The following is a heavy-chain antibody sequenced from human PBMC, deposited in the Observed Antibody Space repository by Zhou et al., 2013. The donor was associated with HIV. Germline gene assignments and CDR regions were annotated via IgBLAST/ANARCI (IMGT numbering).Heavy chain of an antibody. Sequence: VQVAQSGPEVKRPGASVKVSCKTSGYSFINFDINWVRHATGQGLEWLAWISADSTSTNFTLKFQDRLSLFTDTANTTAYMGLRGLTSDDTAVYFCARGGSGYGYWGQGTLVTVSS. V-gene: IGHV1-8*02. D-gene: IGHD3-22*01. CDR3: ARGGSGYGY. CDR1: GYSFINFD. J-gene: IGHJ4*02. CDR2: ISADSTST.